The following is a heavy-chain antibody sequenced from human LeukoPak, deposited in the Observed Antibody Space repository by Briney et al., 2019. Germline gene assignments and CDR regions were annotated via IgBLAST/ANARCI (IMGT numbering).Heavy chain of an antibody. D-gene: IGHD6-19*01. Sequence: GGSLRLSCAASAFTFSSHPMGWVRRAPGKGLEWVSSISSSSSYIYYADSVKGRFTISGDNAKNSLYLQMNSLRAEDTAVYYCARVQREQWLVAGRFLDYWGQGTLVTVPS. CDR2: ISSSSSYI. V-gene: IGHV3-21*01. CDR1: AFTFSSHP. J-gene: IGHJ4*02. CDR3: ARVQREQWLVAGRFLDY.